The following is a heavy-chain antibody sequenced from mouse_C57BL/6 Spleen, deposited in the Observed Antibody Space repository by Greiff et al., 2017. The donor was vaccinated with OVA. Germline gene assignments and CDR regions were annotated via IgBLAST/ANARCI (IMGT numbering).Heavy chain of an antibody. CDR3: ARDGDYGPMDY. Sequence: VQLQQSGAELAKPGASVKLSCKASGYTFTSYWMHWVKQRPGQGLEWIGYINPSSGYTKYNQKFKGKATLTADKSSSTAYMQLSSLTYEDSAVYYCARDGDYGPMDYWGQGTSVTVSS. CDR1: GYTFTSYW. V-gene: IGHV1-7*01. J-gene: IGHJ4*01. CDR2: INPSSGYT. D-gene: IGHD1-1*02.